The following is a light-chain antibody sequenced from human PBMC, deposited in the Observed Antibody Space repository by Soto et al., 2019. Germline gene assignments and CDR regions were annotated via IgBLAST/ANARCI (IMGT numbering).Light chain of an antibody. J-gene: IGKJ1*01. V-gene: IGKV3-15*01. Sequence: DTELTQSPATLSVSPGERATLSCRASQNVGTNLAWYQQRAGQAPRLLIYGASTRAFGVAARFSGGGSGTEFTLTISSLQSEDFAVYHCQQYNNGPPWTFGQATKVDIK. CDR3: QQYNNGPPWT. CDR2: GAS. CDR1: QNVGTN.